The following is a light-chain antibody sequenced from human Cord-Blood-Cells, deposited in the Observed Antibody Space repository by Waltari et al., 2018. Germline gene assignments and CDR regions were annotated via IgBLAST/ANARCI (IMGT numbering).Light chain of an antibody. V-gene: IGKV1-33*01. CDR2: DAS. J-gene: IGKJ4*01. Sequence: DIQMTQSPSSLSASVGDRDTITCQASQDISNYLKWYQQKPGNAPKLLIYDASNLETGVPSRFSGSGSGTDFSFTIISLQPEDIATYYCQQYDNLPPLTFGGGTKVEIK. CDR3: QQYDNLPPLT. CDR1: QDISNY.